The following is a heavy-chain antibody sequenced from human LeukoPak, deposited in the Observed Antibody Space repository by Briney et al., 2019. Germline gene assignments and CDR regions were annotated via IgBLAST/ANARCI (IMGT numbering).Heavy chain of an antibody. CDR1: GYTFTGYY. CDR2: INPNTGGT. D-gene: IGHD3-9*01. CDR3: ARHHPGYDLTGYYPGY. J-gene: IGHJ4*02. V-gene: IGHV1-2*02. Sequence: ASVKVSCKTSGYTFTGYYVHWVRQTPGQGLEWMGWINPNTGGTNYAQNFQGRVTMTRDTSIYTAYMELSSLTSDDTAVYFCARHHPGYDLTGYYPGYWGQGTLVTVSS.